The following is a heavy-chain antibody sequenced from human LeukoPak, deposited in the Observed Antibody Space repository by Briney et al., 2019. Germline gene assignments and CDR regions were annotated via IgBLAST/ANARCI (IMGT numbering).Heavy chain of an antibody. CDR3: AKDFIVVVPAVDY. V-gene: IGHV3-30*02. D-gene: IGHD2-2*01. J-gene: IGHJ4*02. CDR1: GFTFSSHC. CDR2: IRYDGSNK. Sequence: GGSLRLSRAASGFTFSSHCMHWLRQDPPEGLEWAAFIRYDGSNKYYADSVKGRFTISRDNSKNTLYLQMNSLRAEDTAVYYCAKDFIVVVPAVDYWGRGTLVTVSS.